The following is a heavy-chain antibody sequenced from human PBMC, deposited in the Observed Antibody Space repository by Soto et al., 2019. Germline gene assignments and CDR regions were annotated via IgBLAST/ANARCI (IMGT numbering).Heavy chain of an antibody. Sequence: QVQLQESGPGLVKPSQTLSLTCTVSGGSISSGDYYWSWIRQPPGKGLEWIGYIYYSGSTYYNPGLKSRVTISVDTSKNQFSLKLSSVTAADTAVYYCARGLPSPRAPVGKGYYYYGMDVWGQGTTVTVAS. V-gene: IGHV4-30-4*01. CDR1: GGSISSGDYY. CDR3: ARGLPSPRAPVGKGYYYYGMDV. J-gene: IGHJ6*02. CDR2: IYYSGST.